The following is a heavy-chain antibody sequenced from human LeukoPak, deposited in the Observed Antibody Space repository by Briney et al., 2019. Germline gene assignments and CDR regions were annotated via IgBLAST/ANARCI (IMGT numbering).Heavy chain of an antibody. CDR3: ARDRRDSSLFDY. CDR2: INAGNGNT. D-gene: IGHD6-13*01. V-gene: IGHV1-3*01. J-gene: IGHJ4*02. Sequence: ASVRVSCKASGYTFTSYAMHWVRQAPGQRLEWMGWINAGNGNTKYSQKFQGRVTITRDTSASTAYMELSSLRSEDTAVYYCARDRRDSSLFDYWGQGTLVTVSS. CDR1: GYTFTSYA.